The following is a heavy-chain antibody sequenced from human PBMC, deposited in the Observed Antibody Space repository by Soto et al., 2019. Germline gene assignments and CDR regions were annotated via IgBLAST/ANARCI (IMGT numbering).Heavy chain of an antibody. V-gene: IGHV1-46*01. CDR1: GYTFINYY. J-gene: IGHJ4*02. D-gene: IGHD6-13*01. CDR3: ARDLAAGDY. Sequence: QVQLVQSGAEVKKPGASVKLSCKASGYTFINYYIHWVRQAPGQGLEWMGIFNPTSGSTNYAQKFQGRVTLTMDTSTTTVYMELSSLRFDDTAVYYCARDLAAGDYWGQGTLVTVSS. CDR2: FNPTSGST.